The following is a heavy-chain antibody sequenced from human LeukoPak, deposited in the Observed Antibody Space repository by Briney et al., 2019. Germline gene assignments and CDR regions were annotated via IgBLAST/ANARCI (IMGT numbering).Heavy chain of an antibody. CDR2: IYTGGST. CDR1: GFTVRSNY. Sequence: GGSLRLSCAASGFTVRSNYMSWVRQAPGKGLEWVSVIYTGGSTDYADSVKGRFTISTDNSKNTLSLQMNSLRAEDTAVYYCAKAVAVAGPHLCYFDYWGQGTLVTVSS. J-gene: IGHJ4*02. CDR3: AKAVAVAGPHLCYFDY. D-gene: IGHD6-19*01. V-gene: IGHV3-66*01.